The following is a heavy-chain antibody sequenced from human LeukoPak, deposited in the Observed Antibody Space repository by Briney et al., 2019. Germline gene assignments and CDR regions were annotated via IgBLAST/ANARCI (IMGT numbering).Heavy chain of an antibody. CDR3: ARVVVGGAFDI. D-gene: IGHD2-15*01. CDR2: ISSSSSYI. J-gene: IGHJ3*02. CDR1: GFTFSSYG. V-gene: IGHV3-21*01. Sequence: GGSLRLSCAASGFTFSSYGMHWVRQAPGKGLEWVSSISSSSSYIYYADSVKGRFTISRDNAKNSLYLQMNSLRAEDTAVYYCARVVVGGAFDIWGQGTMVTVSS.